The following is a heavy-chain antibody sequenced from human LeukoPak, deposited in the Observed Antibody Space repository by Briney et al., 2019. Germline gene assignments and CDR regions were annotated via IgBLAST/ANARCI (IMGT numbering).Heavy chain of an antibody. CDR1: GGSISSSSHY. CDR2: IYYSGST. CDR3: ARVNYYDSSGLR. D-gene: IGHD3-22*01. Sequence: SETLSLTCTVSGGSISSSSHYWGWIRQPPGKGLEWIGSIYYSGSTYYNPSLKSRVTISVDTSKNQFSLKLSSVTAADTAVYYCARVNYYDSSGLRWGQGTLVTVSS. V-gene: IGHV4-39*01. J-gene: IGHJ4*02.